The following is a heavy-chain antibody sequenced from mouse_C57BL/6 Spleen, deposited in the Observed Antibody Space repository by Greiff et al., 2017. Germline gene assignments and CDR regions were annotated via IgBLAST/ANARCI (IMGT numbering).Heavy chain of an antibody. D-gene: IGHD2-4*01. J-gene: IGHJ3*01. Sequence: LVESGPELVKPGASVKISCKASGYSFTDYNMNWVKQSNGKSLEWIGVINPNYGTTSYNQKFKGKATLTVDQSSSTAYMQLNSLTSEDSAVYYCARQYDYADSAWFAYWGQGTLVTVSA. CDR1: GYSFTDYN. V-gene: IGHV1-39*01. CDR3: ARQYDYADSAWFAY. CDR2: INPNYGTT.